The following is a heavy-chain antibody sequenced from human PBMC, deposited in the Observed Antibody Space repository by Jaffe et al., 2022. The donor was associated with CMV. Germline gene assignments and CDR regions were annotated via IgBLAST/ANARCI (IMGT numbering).Heavy chain of an antibody. CDR3: ARRGLTPRRHFDY. Sequence: QVQLQQWGAGLLKPSETLSLTCAVYGGSFSGYYWSWIRQPPGKGLEWIGEINHSGSTNYNPSLKSRVTISVDTSKNQFSLKLSSVTAADTAVYYCARRGLTPRRHFDYWGQGTLVTVSS. D-gene: IGHD3-9*01. V-gene: IGHV4-34*01. CDR1: GGSFSGYY. CDR2: INHSGST. J-gene: IGHJ4*02.